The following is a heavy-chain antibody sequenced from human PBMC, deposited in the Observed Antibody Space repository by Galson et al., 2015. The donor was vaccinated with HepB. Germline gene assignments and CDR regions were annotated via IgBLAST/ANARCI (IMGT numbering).Heavy chain of an antibody. CDR2: IYWDDDK. CDR1: GFSLSTSGVG. V-gene: IGHV2-5*02. Sequence: PALVKPTQTLTLTCTFSGFSLSTSGVGVGWIRPPPGKALEWLALIYWDDDKRYSPSLKSRLTITKDTSKNQVVLTMTNMDPVDTATYYCAHRGLLRRYDSSGYYVDAFDIWGQGTMVTVSS. CDR3: AHRGLLRRYDSSGYYVDAFDI. D-gene: IGHD3-22*01. J-gene: IGHJ3*02.